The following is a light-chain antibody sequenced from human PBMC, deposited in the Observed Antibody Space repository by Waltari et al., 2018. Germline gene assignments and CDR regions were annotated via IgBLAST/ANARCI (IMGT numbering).Light chain of an antibody. CDR3: SSQILDGLVL. CDR1: GSAAGASES. V-gene: IGLV2-14*03. Sequence: QSALTQPASVSGSPGQSITISCSGLGSAAGASESVSWHQHHPDKAPQVIIYDVTHRPSGVSDRFSASKSANAASLTISRLQPEDEADYYCSSQILDGLVLFGGGTRLTVL. CDR2: DVT. J-gene: IGLJ2*01.